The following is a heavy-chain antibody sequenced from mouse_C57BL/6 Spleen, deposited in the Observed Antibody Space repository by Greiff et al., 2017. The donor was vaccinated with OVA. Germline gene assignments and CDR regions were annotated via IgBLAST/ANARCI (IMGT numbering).Heavy chain of an antibody. V-gene: IGHV1-54*01. J-gene: IGHJ2*01. CDR3: ARGDYYGSNFDY. CDR2: INPGSGGT. Sequence: VQLQQSGAELVRPGTSVKVSCKASGYAFTNYLLEWVKQRPGQGLEWIGVINPGSGGTNYNEKFKGKATLTADKSSSTAYMQLSSLTSEDSAVYFWARGDYYGSNFDYWGQGTTLTVSS. D-gene: IGHD1-1*01. CDR1: GYAFTNYL.